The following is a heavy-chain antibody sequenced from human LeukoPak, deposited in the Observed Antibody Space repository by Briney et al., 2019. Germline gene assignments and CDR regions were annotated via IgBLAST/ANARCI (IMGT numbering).Heavy chain of an antibody. CDR3: ARAVTTAPPAWFDP. J-gene: IGHJ5*02. CDR2: IYTSGST. D-gene: IGHD4-17*01. Sequence: SETLSLTCTVSGGSISSYYWSWIRQPPGKGLEWIGRIYTSGSTNYDPSLKSRVTMSVDTSKNQFSLKLSSVTAADTAVYYCARAVTTAPPAWFDPWGQGTLVTVSS. V-gene: IGHV4-4*07. CDR1: GGSISSYY.